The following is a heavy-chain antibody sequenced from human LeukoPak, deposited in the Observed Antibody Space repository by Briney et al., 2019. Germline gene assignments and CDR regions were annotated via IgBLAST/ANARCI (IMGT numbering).Heavy chain of an antibody. CDR1: GFTFNRYN. CDR3: ARGIAGFDY. CDR2: ISTGSVYM. V-gene: IGHV3-21*01. D-gene: IGHD6-13*01. Sequence: GGSLRLSCAASGFTFNRYNMNWVRRAPGKGLEWVSSISTGSVYMYYADSVKGRFTISRDNANNSLYLQMNSLRAEDTAFYFCARGIAGFDYWGQGILVTVSS. J-gene: IGHJ4*02.